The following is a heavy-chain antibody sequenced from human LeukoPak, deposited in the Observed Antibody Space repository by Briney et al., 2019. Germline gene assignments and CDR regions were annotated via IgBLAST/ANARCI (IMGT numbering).Heavy chain of an antibody. J-gene: IGHJ3*02. CDR1: GYTFTGYY. D-gene: IGHD3-10*01. CDR2: INPNSGGT. Sequence: ASVKVSCKASGYTFTGYYMHWVRQAPGQGLEWMGWINPNSGGTNYAQKFQGRVTMTRDTSISTAYMELSRLRSDDTAVYYCARWGYYGSGSPDAFDIWGQGTMVTVSS. CDR3: ARWGYYGSGSPDAFDI. V-gene: IGHV1-2*02.